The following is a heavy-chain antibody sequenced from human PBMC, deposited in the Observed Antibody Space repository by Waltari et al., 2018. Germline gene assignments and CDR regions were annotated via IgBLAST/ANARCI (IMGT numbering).Heavy chain of an antibody. CDR2: ISSSSYYT. V-gene: IGHV3-21*01. J-gene: IGHJ4*02. Sequence: EVQLVESGGGLSKPGGSLRRPCAASGFHSRDYSMTWPRQAPGKGLEWVSTISSSSYYTYYADSVKSRFIISRDNAKNSLYRQMHSLRAEDTALYYCARGSYSYGYFDWGQGTLVTVSS. CDR3: ARGSYSYGYFD. D-gene: IGHD5-18*01. CDR1: GFHSRDYS.